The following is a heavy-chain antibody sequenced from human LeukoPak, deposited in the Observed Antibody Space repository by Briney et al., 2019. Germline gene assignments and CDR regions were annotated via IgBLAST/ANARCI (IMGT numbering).Heavy chain of an antibody. D-gene: IGHD6-13*01. CDR1: GYTFTSYD. CDR2: MNPNSGNT. CDR3: ARIRGSSSWYYYYYMDV. Sequence: ASVKVSCKASGYTFTSYDINWVRQATGQGLEWMGWMNPNSGNTGYAQKFQGRVTMTRNTSISTAYMELRSLRSDDTAVYYCARIRGSSSWYYYYYMDVWGKGTTVTVSS. V-gene: IGHV1-8*01. J-gene: IGHJ6*03.